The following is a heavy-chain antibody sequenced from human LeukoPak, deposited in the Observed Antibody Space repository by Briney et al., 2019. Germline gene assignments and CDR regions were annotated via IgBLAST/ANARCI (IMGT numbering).Heavy chain of an antibody. V-gene: IGHV4-39*07. CDR3: ARGGWNKFDY. Sequence: SETLSLTCSVSGDSINNSRYYWGWVRQPPGKGLEWIGSIYYSGSAYYNPSRKSRVTMSVDTSKNQFSLKLTSVTAADTAVYYCARGGWNKFDYWGQGTLVTVSS. CDR1: GDSINNSRYY. D-gene: IGHD3-22*01. J-gene: IGHJ4*02. CDR2: IYYSGSA.